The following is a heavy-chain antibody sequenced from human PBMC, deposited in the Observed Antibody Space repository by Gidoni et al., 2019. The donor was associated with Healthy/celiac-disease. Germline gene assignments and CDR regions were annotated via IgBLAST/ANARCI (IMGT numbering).Heavy chain of an antibody. V-gene: IGHV3-33*01. Sequence: QVQLVESGGGVVQPGRSLRLSCAASGFTFSSYVMHWVRQAPGKGLEWVAVIWYDGSNKYYADSVKGRFTISRDNSKNTLYLQMNSLRAEDTAVYYCARDSYCSSTSCYPINYYYYMDVWGKGTTVTVSS. J-gene: IGHJ6*03. D-gene: IGHD2-2*01. CDR3: ARDSYCSSTSCYPINYYYYMDV. CDR2: IWYDGSNK. CDR1: GFTFSSYV.